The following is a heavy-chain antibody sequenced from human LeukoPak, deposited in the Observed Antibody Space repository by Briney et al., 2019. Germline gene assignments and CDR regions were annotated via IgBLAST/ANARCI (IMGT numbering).Heavy chain of an antibody. V-gene: IGHV3-48*03. CDR2: ISSSGSTI. D-gene: IGHD3-10*01. CDR3: VQGTRRGAITMVRGVIGNSYYFDS. Sequence: GGSLRLSCAASGFTFSSYEMNWVRQAPGKGLEWVSYISSSGSTIYYADSVKGRFTISRDKSKNTLNLQMNSLRAEDTAVYYCVQGTRRGAITMVRGVIGNSYYFDSWGQGTLVTVSS. CDR1: GFTFSSYE. J-gene: IGHJ4*02.